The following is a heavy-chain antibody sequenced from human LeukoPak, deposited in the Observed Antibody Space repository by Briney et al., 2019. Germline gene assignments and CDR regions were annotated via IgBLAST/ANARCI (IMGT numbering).Heavy chain of an antibody. D-gene: IGHD1-26*01. J-gene: IGHJ4*02. CDR2: IYYGGNT. CDR3: AREGIVGATSFDY. Sequence: SETLSLTCTVSGGYMSSYYWSWIRQPPGKGLEWIGFIYYGGNTYYNPSLKGRVTMSIDTSKNQFSLKLSSVTAADTAVYYCAREGIVGATSFDYWGQGTLVTVSS. CDR1: GGYMSSYY. V-gene: IGHV4-59*12.